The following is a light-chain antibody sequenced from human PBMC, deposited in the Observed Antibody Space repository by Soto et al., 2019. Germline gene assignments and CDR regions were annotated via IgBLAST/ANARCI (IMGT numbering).Light chain of an antibody. V-gene: IGLV2-23*01. CDR1: SSDVGRYNI. CDR3: CSYAGSSTYV. J-gene: IGLJ1*01. CDR2: EGS. Sequence: QSALTQPASVSGSPGQSITISCTGTSSDVGRYNIVSWYQQHPGKAPKLMIYEGSKRPSGVSDRFSGSKSGNTASLTISGLQAEDEADYYCCSYAGSSTYVFGNGTKVTVL.